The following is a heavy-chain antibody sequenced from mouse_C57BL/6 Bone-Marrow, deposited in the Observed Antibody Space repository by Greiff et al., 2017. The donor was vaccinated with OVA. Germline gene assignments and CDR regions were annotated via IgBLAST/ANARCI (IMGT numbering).Heavy chain of an antibody. CDR3: TTSQATAY. J-gene: IGHJ3*01. CDR2: IDPENGDT. CDR1: GFNIKDDY. V-gene: IGHV14-4*01. Sequence: EVKLVESGAELVRPGASVKLSCTASGFNIKDDYMHWVKQRPEQGLEWIGWIDPENGDTEYASKFQGKATITADTSSNTAYLQLSSLTSEDTAVYYCTTSQATAYWGQGTLVTVSA. D-gene: IGHD3-2*02.